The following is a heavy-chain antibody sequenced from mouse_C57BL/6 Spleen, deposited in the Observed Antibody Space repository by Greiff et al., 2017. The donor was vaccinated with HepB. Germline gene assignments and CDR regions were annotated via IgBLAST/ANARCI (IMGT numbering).Heavy chain of an antibody. CDR2: IYPGSGST. J-gene: IGHJ3*01. V-gene: IGHV1-55*01. CDR1: GYTFTSYW. Sequence: QVQLQQSGAELVKPGASVKMSCKASGYTFTSYWITWVKQRPGQGLEWIGDIYPGSGSTNYNEKFKSKATLTVDTSSSTAYMQLSSLTSEDSAVYFCAREAITTRGFAYWGQGTLVTVSA. D-gene: IGHD1-1*01. CDR3: AREAITTRGFAY.